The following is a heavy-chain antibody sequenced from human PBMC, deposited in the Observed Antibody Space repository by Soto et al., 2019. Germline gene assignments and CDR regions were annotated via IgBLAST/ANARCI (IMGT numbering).Heavy chain of an antibody. CDR1: GGSISSGGYY. J-gene: IGHJ4*02. V-gene: IGHV4-31*03. Sequence: QVQLQESGPGLVKPSQTLSLTCTVSGGSISSGGYYWSWIRQHPGKGLEWIGYIYYSGSTYYNPSLKSRVTRSVDTSKNQFSLKLSSVTAADTAVYYCARDHRSDYGDYGFDYWGQGTLVTVSS. D-gene: IGHD4-17*01. CDR2: IYYSGST. CDR3: ARDHRSDYGDYGFDY.